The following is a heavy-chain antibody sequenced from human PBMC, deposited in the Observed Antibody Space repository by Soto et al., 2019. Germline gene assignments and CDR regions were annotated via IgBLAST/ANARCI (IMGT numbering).Heavy chain of an antibody. CDR3: ARDSWITMNAFDI. CDR1: GYTFTHNA. D-gene: IGHD3-22*01. CDR2: INVGIGET. J-gene: IGHJ3*02. V-gene: IGHV1-3*01. Sequence: QVQLVQSGAEVKKTGASVKVSCKASGYTFTHNAMHWVRQAPGQRPEWVGWINVGIGETKYSQKLQGRVSITSDTSASTVYMELSSLRSEDTALYYCARDSWITMNAFDIWGQGTLVTVSS.